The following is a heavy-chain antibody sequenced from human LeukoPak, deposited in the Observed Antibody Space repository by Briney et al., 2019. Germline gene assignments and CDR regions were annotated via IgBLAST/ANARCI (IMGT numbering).Heavy chain of an antibody. CDR2: ISGSGGST. V-gene: IGHV3-23*01. Sequence: GGSLRLSCAASGFTFSSYAMSWVRQAPGKGLEWVSAISGSGGSTYYADSVKGRFTISRDNSKNTLYLQMNSLRAEDTAVCYCAKDRYSSGLRGYFDYWGQGTLVTVSS. CDR1: GFTFSSYA. D-gene: IGHD6-19*01. J-gene: IGHJ4*02. CDR3: AKDRYSSGLRGYFDY.